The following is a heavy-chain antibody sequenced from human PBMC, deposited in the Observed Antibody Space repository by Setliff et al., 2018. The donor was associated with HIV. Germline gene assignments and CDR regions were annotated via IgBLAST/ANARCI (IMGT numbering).Heavy chain of an antibody. Sequence: KPSETLSLTCTVSGGSFTTYYWSWLRQPPGKELEWIGYFYTSGSTNYNPSLKSRVTMSVDTSKNQFFLNLTSVTAADTAVYYCARAEDTAMDDYYYMDVWGRGTTVTVSS. CDR2: FYTSGST. J-gene: IGHJ6*03. CDR3: ARAEDTAMDDYYYMDV. V-gene: IGHV4-4*09. CDR1: GGSFTTYY. D-gene: IGHD5-18*01.